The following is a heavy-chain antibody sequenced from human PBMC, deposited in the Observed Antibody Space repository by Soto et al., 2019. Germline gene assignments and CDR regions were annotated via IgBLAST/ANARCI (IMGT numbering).Heavy chain of an antibody. CDR2: IYHSAST. J-gene: IGHJ4*02. Sequence: SETLSLTCAVSGGSISSGGYSWSWIRQPPGKGLELIGYIYHSASTHYNPSLKSRVTISVDRSKNQFSLKLSSVTAAVTAVYYCATGRVLYGSEYRGQGTLVTVSS. CDR1: GGSISSGGYS. V-gene: IGHV4-30-2*01. CDR3: ATGRVLYGSEY. D-gene: IGHD3-10*01.